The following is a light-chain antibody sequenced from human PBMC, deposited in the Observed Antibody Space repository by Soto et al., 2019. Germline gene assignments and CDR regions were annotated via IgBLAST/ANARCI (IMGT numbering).Light chain of an antibody. CDR1: SSNIGSNY. CDR2: SDN. Sequence: QSVLTQPPSASGTPGQRVTISCSGSSSNIGSNYAYWYQQLPGTAPKLLIYSDNQRPSGVPDRFSGSKSGASASLVISGLRSEDEADYYCATWHDGLSAVFGGGTKVTVL. J-gene: IGLJ3*02. V-gene: IGLV1-47*02. CDR3: ATWHDGLSAV.